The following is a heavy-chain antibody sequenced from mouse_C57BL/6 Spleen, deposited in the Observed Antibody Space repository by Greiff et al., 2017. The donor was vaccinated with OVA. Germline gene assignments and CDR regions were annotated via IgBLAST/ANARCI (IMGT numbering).Heavy chain of an antibody. D-gene: IGHD5-1-1*01. V-gene: IGHV5-9-1*02. Sequence: DVKLVESGEGLVKPGGSLKLSCAASGFTFSSYAMSWVRQTPEKRLEWVAYISSGGDYIYYADTVKGRFTISRDNARNTLYLQMSSLQSEDTAIYYCTRAPEGQYVGWYCDVWGTGTTVTVSS. CDR1: GFTFSSYA. J-gene: IGHJ1*03. CDR3: TRAPEGQYVGWYCDV. CDR2: ISSGGDYI.